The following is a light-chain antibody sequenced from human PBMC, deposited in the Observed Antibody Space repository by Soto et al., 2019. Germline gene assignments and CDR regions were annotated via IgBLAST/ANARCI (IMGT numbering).Light chain of an antibody. Sequence: DIVMTQSPGTLSLSPGEGATLSCRASQSVSSNYLAWLQQKPGQAPRLLIFGASSRATGIPDRFSGVGSGTEFTLTITRVEPEDFAVYYCHQYASSPYTFGQGTNLEIK. J-gene: IGKJ2*01. V-gene: IGKV3-20*01. CDR3: HQYASSPYT. CDR2: GAS. CDR1: QSVSSNY.